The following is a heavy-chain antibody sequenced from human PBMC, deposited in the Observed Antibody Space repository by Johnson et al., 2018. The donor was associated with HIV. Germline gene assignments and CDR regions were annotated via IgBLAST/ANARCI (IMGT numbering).Heavy chain of an antibody. CDR3: ARGLAMGHDAFDI. J-gene: IGHJ3*02. V-gene: IGHV3-15*01. D-gene: IGHD1-26*01. CDR1: GFTFSNAW. Sequence: SGGGLVKPGGSLRLSCAASGFTFSNAWMSWVRQSPGKGLEWVGRIKSKTDGGTTDYAAPVKGRFTISRDDSKNTLYLQMNNLRAEDTAVYYCARGLAMGHDAFDIWGQGTMVTVSA. CDR2: IKSKTDGGTT.